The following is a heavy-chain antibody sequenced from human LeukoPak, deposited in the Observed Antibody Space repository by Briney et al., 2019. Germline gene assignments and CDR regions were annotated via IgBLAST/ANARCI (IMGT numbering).Heavy chain of an antibody. D-gene: IGHD6-13*01. V-gene: IGHV3-30*04. CDR3: ANLCRRSSSCHDAFDI. CDR2: ISYDGSNK. CDR1: GFTFSSYA. Sequence: GGSLRLSCAASGFTFSSYAMHWVRQAPGKGLEWVAVISYDGSNKYYADSAKGRFTISRDNSKNTLYLQMNSLRAEDTAVYYCANLCRRSSSCHDAFDIWGQGTMVTVSS. J-gene: IGHJ3*02.